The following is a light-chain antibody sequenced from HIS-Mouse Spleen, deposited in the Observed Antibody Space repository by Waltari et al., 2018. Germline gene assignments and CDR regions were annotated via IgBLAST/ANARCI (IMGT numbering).Light chain of an antibody. Sequence: SYVLTQPPSVSVAPGKTATITCGGNNIGSKSVHCSQQKPGQTPVLVVYDDSARPPGVPERFSGSSSGNPATLTISRVEAGDEADDYCQVWDSSSDHVVFGGGTKLTVL. V-gene: IGLV3-21*03. CDR2: DDS. J-gene: IGLJ2*01. CDR3: QVWDSSSDHVV. CDR1: NIGSKS.